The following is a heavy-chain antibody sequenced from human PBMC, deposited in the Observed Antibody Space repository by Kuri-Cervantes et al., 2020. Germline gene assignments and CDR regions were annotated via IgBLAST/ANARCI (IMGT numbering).Heavy chain of an antibody. CDR3: AKEKSLWSSPSDY. V-gene: IGHV4-61*01. J-gene: IGHJ4*02. Sequence: SETLSLTCTVSGGSVSSGSYYWSWIRQPPGKGLEWIGYIYYSGSTNYNPSLKSRVTISVDTSKNQFSLKLSSVTAADTAMYYCAKEKSLWSSPSDYWGQGTLVTVSS. CDR2: IYYSGST. D-gene: IGHD3-10*01. CDR1: GGSVSSGSYY.